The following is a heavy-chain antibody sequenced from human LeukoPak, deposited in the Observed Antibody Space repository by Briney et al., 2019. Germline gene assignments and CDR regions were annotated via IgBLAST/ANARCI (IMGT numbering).Heavy chain of an antibody. CDR3: ARASDDFWSGYSGLYY. Sequence: PGGSLRLSCVASGLPFTRCWMSWVRQAPGKGLEWVANISQNGNEKYHVDSVKGRFIISRDNPKKSLYLEMTNLRAEDTALYYCARASDDFWSGYSGLYYWGQGALVTVSS. V-gene: IGHV3-7*01. CDR1: GLPFTRCW. J-gene: IGHJ4*02. CDR2: ISQNGNEK. D-gene: IGHD3-3*01.